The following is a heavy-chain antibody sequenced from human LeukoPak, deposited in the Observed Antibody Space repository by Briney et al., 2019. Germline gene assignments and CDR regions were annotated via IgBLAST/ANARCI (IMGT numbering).Heavy chain of an antibody. J-gene: IGHJ6*02. V-gene: IGHV4-34*01. Sequence: SETLSLTCAVYGGSFSGYYWSWIRQPPGKGLEWIGEINHSGSTNYNPSLKSRVTISVDTSKNQFSLKLSSVTAADTAVYYCARRTGRNYYYYYGMDVWGQGTTVTVSS. CDR1: GGSFSGYY. CDR2: INHSGST. CDR3: ARRTGRNYYYYYGMDV.